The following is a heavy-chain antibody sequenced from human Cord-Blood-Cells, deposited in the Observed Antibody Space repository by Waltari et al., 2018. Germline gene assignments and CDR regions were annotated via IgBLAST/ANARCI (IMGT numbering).Heavy chain of an antibody. V-gene: IGHV1-69*01. CDR2: IIPIFGTA. CDR1: GGTFSSYA. Sequence: QVQLVQSGAAGNKPGSSVKVSCNASGGTFSSYAISWARQAPGQGLEWMGGIIPIFGTANYAQKFQGRVTITADESTSTAYMELSSLRSEDTAVYYCARDLSRGYDDAFDIWGQGTMVTVSS. D-gene: IGHD5-12*01. J-gene: IGHJ3*02. CDR3: ARDLSRGYDDAFDI.